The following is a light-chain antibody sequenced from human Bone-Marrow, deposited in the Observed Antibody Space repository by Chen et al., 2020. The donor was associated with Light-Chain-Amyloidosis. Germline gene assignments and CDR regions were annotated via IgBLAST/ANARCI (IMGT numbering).Light chain of an antibody. CDR2: DDS. CDR3: QVWDRSSDRPL. CDR1: NIGSTS. J-gene: IGLJ3*02. V-gene: IGLV3-21*02. Sequence: SYVLTQPSWVSVAPGQTATIDCGGNNIGSTSVQWYQQTPGQAPLLVVYDDSDRPSGIPERLSGSNSGNTATLTISRVESGDEADYYCQVWDRSSDRPLFGGGTKLTVL.